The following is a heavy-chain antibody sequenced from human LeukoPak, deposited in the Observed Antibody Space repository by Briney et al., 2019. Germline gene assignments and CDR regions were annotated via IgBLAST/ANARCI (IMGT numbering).Heavy chain of an antibody. CDR2: IIPIFGTA. V-gene: IGHV1-69*05. CDR3: ARDDKFGIAVAGLDY. Sequence: ASVKVSCKASGGTFSSYAISWVRQAPGQGLEWMGGIIPIFGTANYAQKFQGRVTITTDESTSTAYMELSSLRSEDTAVYYCARDDKFGIAVAGLDYWGQGTLVTVSS. D-gene: IGHD6-19*01. J-gene: IGHJ4*02. CDR1: GGTFSSYA.